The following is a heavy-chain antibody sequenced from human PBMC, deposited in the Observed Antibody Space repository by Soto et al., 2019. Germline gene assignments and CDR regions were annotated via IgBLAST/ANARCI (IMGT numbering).Heavy chain of an antibody. D-gene: IGHD5-18*01. J-gene: IGHJ6*02. V-gene: IGHV3-30-3*01. CDR3: VRVGWGYSYGNGMDG. Sequence: QPXGSLGLSCLASGFGFSGYSMHWVRQAPGKGLDWVAVIQHDGSEIYYADSVKGRFTISKDDSKNTLHLQMNALRVDDTALYYCVRVGWGYSYGNGMDGWGQGTTVTVSS. CDR1: GFGFSGYS. CDR2: IQHDGSEI.